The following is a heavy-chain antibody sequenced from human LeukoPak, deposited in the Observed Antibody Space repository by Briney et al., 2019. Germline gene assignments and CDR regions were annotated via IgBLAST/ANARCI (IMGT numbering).Heavy chain of an antibody. CDR1: GFTFSNYW. J-gene: IGHJ4*02. CDR3: ARGGITSMDDC. V-gene: IGHV3-74*01. Sequence: PGGSLRLSCAASGFTFSNYWMHWVRQAPGKGLVWVSRINSDGSATTYADSVKGRFTISRDNARTTLYLQMDSLRAEDTAVYYCARGGITSMDDCWGQGTLVTVSS. CDR2: INSDGSAT. D-gene: IGHD5-18*01.